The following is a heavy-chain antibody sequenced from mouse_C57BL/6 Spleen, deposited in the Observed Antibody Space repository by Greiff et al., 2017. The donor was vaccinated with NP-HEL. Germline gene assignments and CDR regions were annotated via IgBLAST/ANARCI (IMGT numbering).Heavy chain of an antibody. CDR2: IHPNSGST. CDR1: GYTFTSYW. V-gene: IGHV1-64*01. CDR3: AREGKRLLPFAY. J-gene: IGHJ3*01. Sequence: QVQLKQPGAELVKPGASVKLSCKASGYTFTSYWMHWVKQRPGQGLEWIGMIHPNSGSTNYNEKFKSKATLTVDKSSSTAYMQLSSLTSEDSAVYYCAREGKRLLPFAYWGQGTLVTVSA. D-gene: IGHD2-3*01.